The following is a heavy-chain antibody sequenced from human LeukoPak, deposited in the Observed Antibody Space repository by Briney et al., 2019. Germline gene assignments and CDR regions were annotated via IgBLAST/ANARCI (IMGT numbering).Heavy chain of an antibody. D-gene: IGHD2-15*01. CDR2: IYYSGST. J-gene: IGHJ4*02. Sequence: SETPSLTCTASDGSISNFYWSWIRQPPGKGLEWIGHIYYSGSTNYNPSLKSRVTISLDTSKNQFSLKLRFVTAADTAVYYCARLTPGGYWGQGTLVTVSS. V-gene: IGHV4-59*08. CDR1: DGSISNFY. CDR3: ARLTPGGY.